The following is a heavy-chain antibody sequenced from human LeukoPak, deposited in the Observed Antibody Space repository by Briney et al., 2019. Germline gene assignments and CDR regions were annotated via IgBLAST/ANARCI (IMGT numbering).Heavy chain of an antibody. Sequence: ASVTVSCKASGYTFTSYDINWVRQAPGQGLEWMGWMNPNSGNTVYAQKFQGRVTMTRNTSISTAYMELSRLRSDDSAVYYCARGRGIAAAGTRIDYWGQGTLVTVSS. CDR3: ARGRGIAAAGTRIDY. V-gene: IGHV1-8*01. CDR2: MNPNSGNT. J-gene: IGHJ4*02. CDR1: GYTFTSYD. D-gene: IGHD6-13*01.